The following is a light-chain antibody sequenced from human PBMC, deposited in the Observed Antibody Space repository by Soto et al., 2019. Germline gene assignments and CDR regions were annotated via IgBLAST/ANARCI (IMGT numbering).Light chain of an antibody. CDR2: GTS. V-gene: IGKV1-6*01. Sequence: AIQMTQSPSSLSSSVGDRVTITCRASQGIGTELGWYQQRPGKAPRLLIYGTSTLQYGVPSRFSGIGSDTDCALIISSLQPEDFATYYCLQDSSYPRTFGQGTKVEIK. CDR3: LQDSSYPRT. J-gene: IGKJ1*01. CDR1: QGIGTE.